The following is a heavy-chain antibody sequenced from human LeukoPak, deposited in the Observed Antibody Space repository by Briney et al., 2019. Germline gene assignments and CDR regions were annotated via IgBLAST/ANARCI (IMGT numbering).Heavy chain of an antibody. D-gene: IGHD1/OR15-1a*01. Sequence: GRSLRLSCGASGFIFSTYAMHWVRQAPGKGLEWVAVISYDGSNKYYADSVKGRFTISRDNSKNTLYLQMNSLRAEDTAVYYCARVQLEQYYYYGMDVWGKGTTVTVSS. CDR1: GFIFSTYA. CDR2: ISYDGSNK. CDR3: ARVQLEQYYYYGMDV. V-gene: IGHV3-30*04. J-gene: IGHJ6*04.